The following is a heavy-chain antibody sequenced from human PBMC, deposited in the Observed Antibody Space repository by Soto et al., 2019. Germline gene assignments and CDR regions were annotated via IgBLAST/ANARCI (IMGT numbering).Heavy chain of an antibody. CDR2: ISRDGGAT. CDR1: GFTFSAYA. V-gene: IGHV3-23*01. J-gene: IGHJ6*02. D-gene: IGHD3-9*01. CDR3: AKVSILTESYHYYAMDV. Sequence: PGGSLSLSCAASGFTFSAYAMSWVRPAPGKGLEWVSGISRDGGATDYADSVKGRLTISRDNAKNTLFLQMNSLRAEDTAIYYCAKVSILTESYHYYAMDVWGQGTTVTVSS.